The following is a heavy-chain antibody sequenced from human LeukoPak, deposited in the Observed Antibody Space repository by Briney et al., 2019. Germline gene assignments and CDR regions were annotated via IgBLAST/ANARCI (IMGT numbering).Heavy chain of an antibody. CDR2: ISGSGGST. J-gene: IGHJ4*02. CDR1: GFTFSSYA. V-gene: IGHV3-23*01. Sequence: GGSLRLSCAASGFTFSSYAMSWVRQAPGKGLEWVSAISGSGGSTYYADSVKGRFTISRDNSKNTLYLQMNSLRAEDTAVYYCAKAAITMIVVGGYCFDYWGQGTLVTVSS. D-gene: IGHD3-22*01. CDR3: AKAAITMIVVGGYCFDY.